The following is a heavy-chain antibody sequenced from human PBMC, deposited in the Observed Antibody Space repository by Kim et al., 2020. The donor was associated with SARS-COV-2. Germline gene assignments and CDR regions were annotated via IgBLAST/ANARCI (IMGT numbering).Heavy chain of an antibody. V-gene: IGHV1-69*02. CDR1: GGTFSNHT. J-gene: IGHJ4*02. Sequence: SVKVSCKASGGTFSNHTGSWVRQAPVPGLEWMGRIMPFLGLPNSAPKFQGRVTITADKSSPTAYMELKSLTSGDTAVYYCATLHDYSDFEAPRDDNWGQGTLVTVSS. CDR2: IMPFLGLP. D-gene: IGHD4-17*01. CDR3: ATLHDYSDFEAPRDDN.